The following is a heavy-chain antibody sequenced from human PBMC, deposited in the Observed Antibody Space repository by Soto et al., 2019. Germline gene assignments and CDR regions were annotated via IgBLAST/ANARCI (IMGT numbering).Heavy chain of an antibody. V-gene: IGHV5-51*01. CDR3: ARHPNGNYDCMDV. J-gene: IGHJ6*02. CDR1: GYSFTSYW. CDR2: IYPGDSDT. D-gene: IGHD4-17*01. Sequence: PGESLKISCKGSGYSFTSYWIGWVRQMPGKGLEWMGIIYPGDSDTRYSPSFRGQVTISADRSITTAYLQWSSLKASDTAMYYCARHPNGNYDCMDVWGRGTTVTVSS.